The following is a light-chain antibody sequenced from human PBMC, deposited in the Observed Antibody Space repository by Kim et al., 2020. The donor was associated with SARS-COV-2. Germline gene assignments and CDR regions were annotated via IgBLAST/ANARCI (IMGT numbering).Light chain of an antibody. J-gene: IGLJ2*01. CDR3: CSYTGSSTMV. V-gene: IGLV2-11*03. CDR1: SSDIGGYNY. CDR2: DVS. Sequence: GQSVTISCPGTSSDIGGYNYVSWYTRNTGKAPKLMVYDVSQRPSGVPDRFSGSKSGNTVSLTISGLQAEDEADYYCCSYTGSSTMVFGGGTQLTVL.